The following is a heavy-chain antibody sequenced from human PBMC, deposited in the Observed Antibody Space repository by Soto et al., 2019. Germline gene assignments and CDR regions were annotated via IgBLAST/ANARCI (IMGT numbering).Heavy chain of an antibody. CDR2: IIPMFGTA. J-gene: IGHJ4*02. D-gene: IGHD5-18*01. Sequence: QVQLVQSGAEVKKPESSVKVSCKAPGGTFSTYAISWVRQAPGQGLEWMGGIIPMFGTANYAQRFQDRVTITAEESTNTVYMELSSLRSEDTAVYFCASGIQLWLRRLNNGYSGWGQGTLVTVSS. V-gene: IGHV1-69*12. CDR3: ASGIQLWLRRLNNGYSG. CDR1: GGTFSTYA.